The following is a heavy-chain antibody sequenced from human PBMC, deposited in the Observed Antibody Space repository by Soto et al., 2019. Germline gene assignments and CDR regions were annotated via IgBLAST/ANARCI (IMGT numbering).Heavy chain of an antibody. CDR1: GFTFSNYA. Sequence: EVKVFESGGGLVQPGGSLRLSCAASGFTFSNYAMNWVRQAPGKGLEWVSAISGSGGKTYFADSVKGRFTLSRDNYNNTVSLEMNSLRAEDTALYFCAKGDGCGGGGCYTGTYYYFDVWGRGTPVTVSS. V-gene: IGHV3-23*01. CDR3: AKGDGCGGGGCYTGTYYYFDV. CDR2: ISGSGGKT. J-gene: IGHJ2*01. D-gene: IGHD2-15*01.